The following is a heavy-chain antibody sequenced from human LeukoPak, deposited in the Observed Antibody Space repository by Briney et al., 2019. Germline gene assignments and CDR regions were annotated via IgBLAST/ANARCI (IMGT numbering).Heavy chain of an antibody. J-gene: IGHJ4*02. CDR1: GGSISSGGDY. D-gene: IGHD4-17*01. CDR2: IYYSGTA. Sequence: SETLSLTCTVSGGSISSGGDYWSWVRQHPEKGLEWIGYIYYSGTAYYNPSLKSRVTMSVDTSKNQFSLKLDSVTAADTAVYYCARFSNDHGVKFDYWGQGTLVTVSS. CDR3: ARFSNDHGVKFDY. V-gene: IGHV4-31*03.